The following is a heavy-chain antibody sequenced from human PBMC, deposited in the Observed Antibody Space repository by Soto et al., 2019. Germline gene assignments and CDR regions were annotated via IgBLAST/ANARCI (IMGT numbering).Heavy chain of an antibody. CDR2: IYYSGST. V-gene: IGHV4-39*01. CDR3: ARQDGDIVVVPAALFDY. Sequence: LSLTCTVSGGSISSSSYYWGWIRQPPGKGLEWIGSIYYSGSTYYNPSLKSRVTISVDTSKNQFSLKLSSVTAADTAVYYCARQDGDIVVVPAALFDYWGQGTLVTVSS. D-gene: IGHD2-2*01. CDR1: GGSISSSSYY. J-gene: IGHJ4*02.